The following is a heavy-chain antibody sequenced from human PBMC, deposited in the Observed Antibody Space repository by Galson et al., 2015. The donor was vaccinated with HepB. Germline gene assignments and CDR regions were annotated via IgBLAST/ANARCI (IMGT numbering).Heavy chain of an antibody. J-gene: IGHJ4*02. D-gene: IGHD3-9*01. CDR2: INAGNGNT. CDR3: ARDDTYYDISTGYAITAAKDY. CDR1: GSTFTSYA. V-gene: IGHV1-3*01. Sequence: SVKVSCKASGSTFTSYAMHWVRQAPGQRLEWMGWINAGNGNTKYSQKFQGRVTITRDTSASTAYMELSSLRSEDTAVYYCARDDTYYDISTGYAITAAKDYWGQGTLVTVSS.